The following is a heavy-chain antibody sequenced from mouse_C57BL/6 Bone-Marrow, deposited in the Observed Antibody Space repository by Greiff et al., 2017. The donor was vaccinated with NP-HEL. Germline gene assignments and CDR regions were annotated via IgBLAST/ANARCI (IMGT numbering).Heavy chain of an antibody. CDR1: GFTFTDYY. CDR3: ARSITTVVGAY. D-gene: IGHD1-1*01. J-gene: IGHJ3*01. CDR2: IRNKANGYTT. V-gene: IGHV7-3*01. Sequence: EVQRVESGGGLVQPGGSLSLSCAASGFTFTDYYMSWVRQPPGKALEWLGFIRNKANGYTTEYSASVKGRFTISRDNSQSILYLQMNALRAEDSATYYCARSITTVVGAYWGQGTLVTVSA.